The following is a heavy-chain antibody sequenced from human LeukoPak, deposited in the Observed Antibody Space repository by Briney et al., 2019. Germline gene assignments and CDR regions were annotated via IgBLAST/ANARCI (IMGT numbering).Heavy chain of an antibody. CDR3: ARVTDIYDSSGYYLDYYYGMDV. D-gene: IGHD3-22*01. J-gene: IGHJ6*02. CDR1: GFTFSSYS. V-gene: IGHV3-21*01. CDR2: ISSSSSYI. Sequence: GGSLRLSCAASGFTFSSYSMNWVRQAPGQGLEWVSSISSSSSYIYYADSVKGRFTISRDNAKNSLYLQMNSLRAEDTAVYYCARVTDIYDSSGYYLDYYYGMDVWGQGTTVTVSS.